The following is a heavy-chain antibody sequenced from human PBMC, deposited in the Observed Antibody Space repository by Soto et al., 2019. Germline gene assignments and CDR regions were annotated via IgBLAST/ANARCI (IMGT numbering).Heavy chain of an antibody. Sequence: ESGGGVVQPGRSLRLSCAASRFTFIKYAMHWVRQAPGKGLDWVAAISYDGSNKYYADSVKGRFTISRDNSENTLYLQMNSLRTEDTAVYYCARSPYDRYAGGNYFDYWGQGTLVTVSS. D-gene: IGHD2-8*01. V-gene: IGHV3-30-3*01. CDR3: ARSPYDRYAGGNYFDY. CDR2: ISYDGSNK. CDR1: RFTFIKYA. J-gene: IGHJ4*02.